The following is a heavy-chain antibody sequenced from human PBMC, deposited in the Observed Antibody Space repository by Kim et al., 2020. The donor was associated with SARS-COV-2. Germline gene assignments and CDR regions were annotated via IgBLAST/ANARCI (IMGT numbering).Heavy chain of an antibody. CDR3: ARSRVLWFGGALFDY. V-gene: IGHV4-34*01. CDR2: INHSGST. CDR1: GGSFSGYY. D-gene: IGHD3-10*01. Sequence: SETLSLTCAVYGGSFSGYYWSWIRQPPGKGLEWIGEINHSGSTNYNPSLKSRVTISVDTSKNQFSLKLSSVTAADTAVYYCARSRVLWFGGALFDYWGQGTLVTVSS. J-gene: IGHJ4*02.